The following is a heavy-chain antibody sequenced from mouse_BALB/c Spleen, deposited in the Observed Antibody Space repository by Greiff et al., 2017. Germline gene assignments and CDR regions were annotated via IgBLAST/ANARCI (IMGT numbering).Heavy chain of an antibody. CDR1: GYAFSSYW. CDR2: IYPGDGDT. J-gene: IGHJ3*01. V-gene: IGHV1-80*01. Sequence: VQVVESGAELVRPGSSVKISCKASGYAFSSYWMNWVKQRPGQGLEWIGQIYPGDGDTNYNGKFKGKATLTADKSSSTAYMQLSSLTSEDSAVYFCARSGEVRRFAYWGQGTLVTVSA. CDR3: ARSGEVRRFAY. D-gene: IGHD2-14*01.